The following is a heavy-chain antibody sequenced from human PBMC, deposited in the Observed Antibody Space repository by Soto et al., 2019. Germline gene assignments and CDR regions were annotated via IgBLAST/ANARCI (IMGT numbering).Heavy chain of an antibody. D-gene: IGHD6-6*01. CDR1: GFTFSSYA. CDR2: ISGSGGST. Sequence: GVSLRLSCAASGFTFSSYAMSWVRQAPGKGLEWVSAISGSGGSTYYADSVKGRFTISRDNSKNTLYLQMNSLRAEDTAVYYCAKDQYSSSSGGFDYWGQGTLVTVSS. CDR3: AKDQYSSSSGGFDY. V-gene: IGHV3-23*01. J-gene: IGHJ4*02.